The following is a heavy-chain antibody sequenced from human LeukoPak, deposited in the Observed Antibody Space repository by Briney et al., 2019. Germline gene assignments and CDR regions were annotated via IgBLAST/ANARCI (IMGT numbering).Heavy chain of an antibody. CDR2: INPSGGST. Sequence: GASVKVSCKASGYTFTSYYMHWVRQAPGQGLEWMGIINPSGGSTSYAQKFRGRVTMTGDTSTSTVYMELSSLRSEDTAVYYCARGLSIFYSSSYYFDYWGQGTLVTVSS. CDR3: ARGLSIFYSSSYYFDY. J-gene: IGHJ4*02. CDR1: GYTFTSYY. D-gene: IGHD6-6*01. V-gene: IGHV1-46*01.